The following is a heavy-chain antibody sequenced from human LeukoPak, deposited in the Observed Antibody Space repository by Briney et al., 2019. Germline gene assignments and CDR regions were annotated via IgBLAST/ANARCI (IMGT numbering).Heavy chain of an antibody. D-gene: IGHD3-9*01. Sequence: GGSLRLSCAASGFTFSSYWMSWVRQAPGKGLEWVANIKQDGSEKYYVDSVKGRFTISRDNAKNSLYLQMNSLRAEDTAVYYCARGRNYDILTGYSRFDPWGQGTLVTVSS. J-gene: IGHJ5*02. V-gene: IGHV3-7*01. CDR3: ARGRNYDILTGYSRFDP. CDR1: GFTFSSYW. CDR2: IKQDGSEK.